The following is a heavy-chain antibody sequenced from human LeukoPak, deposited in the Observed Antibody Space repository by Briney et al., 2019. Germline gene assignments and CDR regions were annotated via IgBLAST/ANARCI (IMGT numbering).Heavy chain of an antibody. D-gene: IGHD1-1*01. Sequence: GGSLRLSCAASGFTFSTYDMHWVRQVAGKGLEWVSAIGTVDDTYYLGSVKGRFTISRENAKNVLYLQMSSLRVEDTAVYYCAREIRETVFTRHHYYGIDVWGQGTTVTVSS. V-gene: IGHV3-13*01. CDR3: AREIRETVFTRHHYYGIDV. CDR1: GFTFSTYD. CDR2: IGTVDDT. J-gene: IGHJ6*02.